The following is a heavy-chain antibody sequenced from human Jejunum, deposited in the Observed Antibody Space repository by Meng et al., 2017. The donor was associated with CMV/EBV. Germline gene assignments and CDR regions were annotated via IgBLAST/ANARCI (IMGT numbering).Heavy chain of an antibody. Sequence: CAAFGFTFSDYWMTWVRQAPGKGLEWVGNINKDESEKNYLGSVKGRFTISRDNAKNLLYLQMNSLRAEDTAVYYCVRDCRREHLFDYWGQGTLVTVSS. J-gene: IGHJ4*02. D-gene: IGHD1/OR15-1a*01. V-gene: IGHV3-7*01. CDR1: GFTFSDYW. CDR3: VRDCRREHLFDY. CDR2: INKDESEK.